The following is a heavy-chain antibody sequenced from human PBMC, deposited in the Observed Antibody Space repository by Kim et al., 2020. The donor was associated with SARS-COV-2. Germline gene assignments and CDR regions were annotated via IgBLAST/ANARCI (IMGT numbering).Heavy chain of an antibody. D-gene: IGHD3-10*01. J-gene: IGHJ4*02. V-gene: IGHV4-59*08. CDR1: GGSISSNY. Sequence: SESRSLTCTVSGGSISSNYLSWIRQPPGKGLEWIGYIYYSGNTNYNPSLKSRVTISVDTSKNQFSLRVSSVTAGDTAVYYCARSRRGEYWGQGSLVTVSS. CDR2: IYYSGNT. CDR3: ARSRRGEY.